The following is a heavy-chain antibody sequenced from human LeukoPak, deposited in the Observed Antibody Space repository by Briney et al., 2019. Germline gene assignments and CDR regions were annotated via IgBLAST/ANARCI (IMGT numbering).Heavy chain of an antibody. D-gene: IGHD3-16*01. CDR3: ARVGGVAGDRYFDY. Sequence: PSQTLSLTCTVSGGSISSGGYYWSWIRQPPGKGLEWIGYIYHSGSTYYNPSLKSRVTISVDRSKNQFSLKLSSVTAADTAVYYCARVGGVAGDRYFDYWGQGTLVTVSS. CDR1: GGSISSGGYY. J-gene: IGHJ4*02. CDR2: IYHSGST. V-gene: IGHV4-30-2*01.